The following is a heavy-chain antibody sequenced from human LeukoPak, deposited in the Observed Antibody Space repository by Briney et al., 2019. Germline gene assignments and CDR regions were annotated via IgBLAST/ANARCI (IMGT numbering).Heavy chain of an antibody. CDR1: GGSISSSNYY. Sequence: SETLSLTCTVSGGSISSSNYYWGWIRQPPGKGLEWIGSIYSGGGTSYNPSLKSRVTISVDTSKNQFSLKLSSVTAADTAVYYCAQIRGPFDYWGQGTLVTVSS. CDR3: AQIRGPFDY. J-gene: IGHJ4*02. V-gene: IGHV4-39*01. D-gene: IGHD3-10*01. CDR2: IYSGGGT.